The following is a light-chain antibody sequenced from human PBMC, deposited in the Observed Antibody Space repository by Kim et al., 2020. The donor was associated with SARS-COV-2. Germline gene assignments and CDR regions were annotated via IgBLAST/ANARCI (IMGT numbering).Light chain of an antibody. V-gene: IGLV3-19*01. CDR2: GKN. Sequence: VALGQTVRITCQGDSLRSYYATWYQQKPVQAPIRVIYGKNNRPSGIPDRFSGSSSGNTASLTITGTRAGDEADYYCNSRDSNDNVVFGGGTQLTVL. CDR1: SLRSYY. J-gene: IGLJ2*01. CDR3: NSRDSNDNVV.